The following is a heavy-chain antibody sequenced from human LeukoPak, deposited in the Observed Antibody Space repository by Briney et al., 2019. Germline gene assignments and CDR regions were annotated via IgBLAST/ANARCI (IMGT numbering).Heavy chain of an antibody. CDR2: FYYSGTT. J-gene: IGHJ5*02. Sequence: SETLSLTCTVSGHSIISGYYWAWIRQPPGKGLEWIGSFYYSGTTNYNPSLESRVTMSVDTSKNQFSPKLSSVTAADTAVYYCARPSVRYSDRDGFPNWFDPWGQGTLVTVSS. CDR1: GHSIISGYY. D-gene: IGHD5-24*01. V-gene: IGHV4-38-2*02. CDR3: ARPSVRYSDRDGFPNWFDP.